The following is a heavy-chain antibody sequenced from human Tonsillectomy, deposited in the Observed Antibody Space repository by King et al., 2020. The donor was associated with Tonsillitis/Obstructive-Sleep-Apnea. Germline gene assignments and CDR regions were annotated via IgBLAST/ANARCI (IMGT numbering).Heavy chain of an antibody. CDR1: GFIFISYA. V-gene: IGHV3-30*04. Sequence: QLVQSGGGVVQPGRSLRLSCAASGFIFISYAIHWVRQAPGKGLEWVAVISYDGSNTYYADSVKGRFTISRDNSKNTLDLQMNSLRAEDTAVYYCAREGIYDSSGYADAFDIWGQGTMVTVSS. CDR2: ISYDGSNT. CDR3: AREGIYDSSGYADAFDI. J-gene: IGHJ3*02. D-gene: IGHD3-22*01.